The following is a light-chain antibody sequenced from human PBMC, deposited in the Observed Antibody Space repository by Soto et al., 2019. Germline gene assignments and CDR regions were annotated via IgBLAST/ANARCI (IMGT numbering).Light chain of an antibody. Sequence: EIVLTQSPATLSLSPGERATLSCRASQSVSSYLAWYQQKPGQAPRLLIYDASNSATGIPARFSGSGSGTDFTLTISSLETEDFAVYYCQQRSNWPPDTFGQGTKLEIK. CDR2: DAS. CDR1: QSVSSY. J-gene: IGKJ2*01. CDR3: QQRSNWPPDT. V-gene: IGKV3-11*01.